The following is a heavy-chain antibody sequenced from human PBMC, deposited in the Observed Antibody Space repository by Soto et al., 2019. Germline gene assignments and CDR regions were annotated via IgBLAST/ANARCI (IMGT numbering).Heavy chain of an antibody. V-gene: IGHV3-49*03. Sequence: RLAFTASGFTFGYYAISWFLQSPCKGLEWVGFIRSKAYGVTTEYAASVKGRFTISRDDSKSIAYLQMNSLKTEDTAVYYCTRKWGSGWRNDAFDIWGEGTMVNVSS. CDR2: IRSKAYGVTT. CDR3: TRKWGSGWRNDAFDI. D-gene: IGHD6-19*01. J-gene: IGHJ3*02. CDR1: GFTFGYYA.